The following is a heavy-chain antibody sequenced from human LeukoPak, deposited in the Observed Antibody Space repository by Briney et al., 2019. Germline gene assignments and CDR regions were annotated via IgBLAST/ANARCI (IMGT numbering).Heavy chain of an antibody. J-gene: IGHJ3*02. CDR3: AKDPNGDYVGAFDT. D-gene: IGHD4-17*01. Sequence: GGSLRLSCAASGFTITAYAMSWVRQSPGKGLEWVSGIGITSEYIHYADSVRGRFTISRDNSKNTVYLEMSSLRAEDAAVYYCAKDPNGDYVGAFDTWGQGTMVIVSS. CDR2: IGITSEYI. CDR1: GFTITAYA. V-gene: IGHV3-23*01.